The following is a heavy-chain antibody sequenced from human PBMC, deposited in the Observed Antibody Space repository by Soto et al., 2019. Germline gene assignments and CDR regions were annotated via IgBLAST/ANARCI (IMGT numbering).Heavy chain of an antibody. CDR3: AGDDGGGLFDP. J-gene: IGHJ5*02. D-gene: IGHD5-12*01. V-gene: IGHV3-21*05. CDR2: IRPGSRYN. CDR1: GFTVSSYC. Sequence: VQLVESGGGLVPPGGSLRLSCAGSGFTVSSYCMNWVRQAPGKGLEWLAYIRPGSRYNAYADSVKGRFTISRDTSKRSPYLQMMSLTADDTAVYYCAGDDGGGLFDPWGQGTMVIVSS.